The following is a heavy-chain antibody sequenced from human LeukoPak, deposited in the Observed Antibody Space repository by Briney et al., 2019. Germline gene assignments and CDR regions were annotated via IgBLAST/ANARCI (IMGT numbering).Heavy chain of an antibody. D-gene: IGHD4-23*01. CDR2: IWYDGSNK. Sequence: PGGSLRLSCATSGFTFNRFGMHWVRQAPGKGLEWVAVIWYDGSNKDYADSVKGRFTISRDNSKNTLYLQMSGLRAEDTAVYYCARGRPVVDIYGGNLQDYWGQGTLVTVSS. V-gene: IGHV3-33*01. CDR1: GFTFNRFG. J-gene: IGHJ4*02. CDR3: ARGRPVVDIYGGNLQDY.